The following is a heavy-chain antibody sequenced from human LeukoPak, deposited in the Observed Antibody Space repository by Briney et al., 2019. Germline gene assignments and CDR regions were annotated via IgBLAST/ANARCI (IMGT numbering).Heavy chain of an antibody. CDR2: ISGSGGST. Sequence: GGSLRLSCAASGLTFSSYAMSWVRQAPGKGLEWVSAISGSGGSTYYADSVKGRFTISRDNSKNTLYLQMNSLRAEDTAVYYCAKVGAAAGSPLGYWGQGTLVTVSS. CDR3: AKVGAAAGSPLGY. D-gene: IGHD6-13*01. CDR1: GLTFSSYA. J-gene: IGHJ4*02. V-gene: IGHV3-23*01.